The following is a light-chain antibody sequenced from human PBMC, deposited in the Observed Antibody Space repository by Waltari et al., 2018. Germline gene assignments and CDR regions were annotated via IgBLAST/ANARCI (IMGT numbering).Light chain of an antibody. V-gene: IGKV1-39*01. CDR1: QSIISY. CDR3: QQSNSTPQ. J-gene: IGKJ3*01. Sequence: IQMTQSPSSLSASLADGGTITFRASQSIISYLNWNQQNPGKPPKLLIYAASSLQSGVPSRFSGSGSGTDFTLTISSLQPEDFATYYCQQSNSTPQFGPGTTVDIK. CDR2: AAS.